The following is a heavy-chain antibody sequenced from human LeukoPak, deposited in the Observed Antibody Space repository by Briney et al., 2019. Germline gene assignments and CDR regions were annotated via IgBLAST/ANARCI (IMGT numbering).Heavy chain of an antibody. CDR1: GGTFSSYT. D-gene: IGHD3-22*01. CDR3: ARYYYDSSGYYHNGFDP. J-gene: IGHJ5*02. CDR2: IIPILGIA. V-gene: IGHV1-69*02. Sequence: SVKVSCKASGGTFSSYTISWVRQAPGQGLEWMGRIIPILGIANYAQKFQGRVTITADKSTSTAYMELSSLRSEDTAVYYCARYYYDSSGYYHNGFDPGGQGTLVTVSS.